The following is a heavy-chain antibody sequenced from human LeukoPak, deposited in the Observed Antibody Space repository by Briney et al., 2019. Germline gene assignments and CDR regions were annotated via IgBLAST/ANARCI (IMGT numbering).Heavy chain of an antibody. J-gene: IGHJ4*01. D-gene: IGHD6-6*01. CDR1: GFTFSSYA. CDR2: ITGSGGST. Sequence: GSLRLSCEASGFTFSSYAMSWVRQAPGKGLEWVSAITGSGGSTYYADSVKGRFTISRDNSKNTLYLEMKSLRAEDTAVYYFPKRMSSSSVFDYWGHGTLVTVSS. V-gene: IGHV3-23*01. CDR3: PKRMSSSSVFDY.